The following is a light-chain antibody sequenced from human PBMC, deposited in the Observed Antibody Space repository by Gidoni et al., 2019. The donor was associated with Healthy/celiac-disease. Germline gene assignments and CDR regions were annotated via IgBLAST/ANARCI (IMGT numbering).Light chain of an antibody. CDR3: QQYNNWPGT. CDR1: QSVSST. Sequence: EIEMTQSPATLSVSPGERATLSCRASQSVSSTLAWYQQKPGQAPRLLIYGASTRATGLPARFSGSGSGTEFPLTIRRLQSVAFSVYYCQQYNNWPGTFGQGTKVEIK. CDR2: GAS. J-gene: IGKJ1*01. V-gene: IGKV3-15*01.